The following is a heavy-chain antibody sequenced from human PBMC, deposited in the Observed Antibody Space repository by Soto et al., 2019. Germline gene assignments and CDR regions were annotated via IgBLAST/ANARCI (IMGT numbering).Heavy chain of an antibody. J-gene: IGHJ5*02. CDR2: FHRGST. CDR3: APTRGIAVGGSFDH. Sequence: QVKLQESGPGLVKPSETLSLTCIVSVASISSRSSYWGWIRQPPGKSLVWVGTFHRGSTYNDRSLKRRFTIAVDTSKNQFALQLSSVAAEDTAIYYCAPTRGIAVGGSFDHWGQGTLVTVSS. CDR1: VASISSRSSY. D-gene: IGHD6-13*01. V-gene: IGHV4-39*01.